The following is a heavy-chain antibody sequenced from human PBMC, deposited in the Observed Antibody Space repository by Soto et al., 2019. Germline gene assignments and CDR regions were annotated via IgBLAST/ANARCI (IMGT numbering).Heavy chain of an antibody. D-gene: IGHD3-3*01. CDR3: AKGGLGPAPLYDFWSGYYSNDAFDI. V-gene: IGHV3-9*01. J-gene: IGHJ3*02. CDR2: ISWNSGSI. CDR1: GFTFDDYA. Sequence: LRLSCAASGFTFDDYAMHWVRQAPGKGLEWVSGISWNSGSIGYADSVKGRLTISRDNAKNSLYLQMNSLRAEDTALYYCAKGGLGPAPLYDFWSGYYSNDAFDIWGQGTMVTVSS.